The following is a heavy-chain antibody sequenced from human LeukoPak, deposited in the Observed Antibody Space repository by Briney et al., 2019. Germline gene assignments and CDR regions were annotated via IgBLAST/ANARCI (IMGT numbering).Heavy chain of an antibody. CDR2: INHSGST. J-gene: IGHJ4*02. Sequence: PSETLSLTCAVYGGSFSGYYWSWIRQPPGKGLEWIGEINHSGSTNYNPSLKSRVTISVDTSKNQFSLKLSSVTAADTAVYYCARGGGVSLRFWGQGTLVTVSS. D-gene: IGHD3-3*01. CDR1: GGSFSGYY. V-gene: IGHV4-34*01. CDR3: ARGGGVSLRF.